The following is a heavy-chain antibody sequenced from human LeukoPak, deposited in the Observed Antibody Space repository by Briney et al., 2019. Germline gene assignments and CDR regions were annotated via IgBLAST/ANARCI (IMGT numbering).Heavy chain of an antibody. D-gene: IGHD6-19*01. CDR3: AKVAYSSGGGLDY. Sequence: GGSLRLSCAASGFTFSSYGMHWVRQAPGKGLEWVALIWYDGSNKYYADSVKGRFTISRDNSKNTLYLQMNSLRAEDTAVYYCAKVAYSSGGGLDYWGQGTLVTVSS. J-gene: IGHJ4*02. CDR2: IWYDGSNK. V-gene: IGHV3-33*06. CDR1: GFTFSSYG.